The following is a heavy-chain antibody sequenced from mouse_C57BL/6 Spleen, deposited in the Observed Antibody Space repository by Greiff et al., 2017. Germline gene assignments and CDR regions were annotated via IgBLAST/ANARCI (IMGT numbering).Heavy chain of an antibody. J-gene: IGHJ2*01. CDR1: GFTFSSYG. CDR3: ARRNDGYSTFDY. CDR2: ISSGGSYT. Sequence: EVKLVESGGDLVKPGGSLKLSCAASGFTFSSYGMSWVRQTPDKRLEWVATISSGGSYTYYPDSVKGRFTISRDNAKNTLYLQMSSLKSEDTAMYYCARRNDGYSTFDYWGQGTTLTVSS. V-gene: IGHV5-6*02. D-gene: IGHD2-3*01.